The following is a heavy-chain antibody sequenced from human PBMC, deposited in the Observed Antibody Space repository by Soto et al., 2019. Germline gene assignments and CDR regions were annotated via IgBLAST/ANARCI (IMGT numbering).Heavy chain of an antibody. V-gene: IGHV4-59*01. CDR1: GGSISSYY. CDR2: IYYSGST. Sequence: SESLSLTCTVSGGSISSYYWSWIRQPPGKGLEWIGCIYYSGSTNYNPSLKSRVTISVDTSKNQFSLKLSSVTAADTAVYYCARDSITRPFDIWGQGTMVTVSS. J-gene: IGHJ3*02. D-gene: IGHD1-20*01. CDR3: ARDSITRPFDI.